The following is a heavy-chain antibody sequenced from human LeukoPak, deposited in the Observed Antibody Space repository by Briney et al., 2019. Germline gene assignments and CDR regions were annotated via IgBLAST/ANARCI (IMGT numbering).Heavy chain of an antibody. D-gene: IGHD2/OR15-2a*01. CDR3: ATGYYEPSAT. CDR1: GASLSSYY. Sequence: SETLSLTCSVSGASLSSYYWDWLRQPPGKGLEWIGYISDTGKTDSNPSLKSRVTISLDMSKKQFSLRLRSVTAADSAIYYCATGYYEPSATWGPGILVTVSS. CDR2: ISDTGKT. V-gene: IGHV4-59*01. J-gene: IGHJ5*02.